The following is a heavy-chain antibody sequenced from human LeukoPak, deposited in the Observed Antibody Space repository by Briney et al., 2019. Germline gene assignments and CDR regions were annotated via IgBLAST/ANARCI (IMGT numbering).Heavy chain of an antibody. CDR3: ARRIAAAGTPFDY. CDR1: GGSTSSSSYY. CDR2: IYYSGST. D-gene: IGHD6-13*01. Sequence: PSETLSLTCTVSGGSTSSSSYYWGWIRQPPGKGLEWIGGIYYSGSTYYNPSLKSRVTISVDTSKNQFSLKLSSVTAADTAVYYCARRIAAAGTPFDYWGQGTLVTVSS. V-gene: IGHV4-39*01. J-gene: IGHJ4*02.